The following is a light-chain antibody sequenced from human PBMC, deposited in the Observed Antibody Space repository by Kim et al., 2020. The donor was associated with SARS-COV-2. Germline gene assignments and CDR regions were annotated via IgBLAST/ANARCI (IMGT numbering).Light chain of an antibody. CDR1: SNNVDYPG. CDR2: RDN. CDR3: SAWDRSLSAWV. V-gene: IGLV10-54*01. J-gene: IGLJ3*02. Sequence: QTAPPTRTGNSNNVDYPGPAWLLQHQGHPPKLLFYRDNNRPSGISERLSASRSGNTASLTITGLQPEDEADYYCSAWDRSLSAWVFGGGTQLTVL.